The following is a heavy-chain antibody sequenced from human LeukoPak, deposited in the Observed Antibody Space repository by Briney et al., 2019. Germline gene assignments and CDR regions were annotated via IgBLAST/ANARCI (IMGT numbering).Heavy chain of an antibody. Sequence: PSETLSLTCTVSGYSITNNYYWDWIRPPPGKRLEWIASIYHSGRTYYNPALKSRVTISVDTSKNQFSLKLSSVTAADTAVYYCARGGYYYGSGRYFDYWGQGTLVTVSS. D-gene: IGHD3-10*01. J-gene: IGHJ4*02. CDR3: ARGGYYYGSGRYFDY. CDR2: IYHSGRT. CDR1: GYSITNNYY. V-gene: IGHV4-38-2*02.